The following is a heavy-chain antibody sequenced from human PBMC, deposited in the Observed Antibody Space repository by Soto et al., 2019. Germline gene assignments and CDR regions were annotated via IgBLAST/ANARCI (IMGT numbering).Heavy chain of an antibody. V-gene: IGHV2-5*02. CDR2: IYWDDDK. J-gene: IGHJ4*02. CDR3: AHYSTQNGSGSYWSGY. D-gene: IGHD3-10*01. Sequence: QITLKESGPTLVKPTQTLTLTCTFSGFSLSTSGVGVGWIRQPPGKALEWLALIYWDDDKRYSPSLKSRLTITKHTSKNQVVLTMTNMDPVDTATYYCAHYSTQNGSGSYWSGYWGQGTLVTVSS. CDR1: GFSLSTSGVG.